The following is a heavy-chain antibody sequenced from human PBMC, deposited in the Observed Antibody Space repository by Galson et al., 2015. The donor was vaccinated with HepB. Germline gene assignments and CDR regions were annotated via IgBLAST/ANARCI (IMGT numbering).Heavy chain of an antibody. CDR3: ATKVRGALFHAFDI. D-gene: IGHD3-10*01. V-gene: IGHV3-30*04. CDR1: GFTFSSYA. Sequence: SLRLSCAASGFTFSSYAMHWVRQAPGKGLEWVAVISYDGSNKYYADSVKGRFTISRDNSKNTLYLQMNSLRAEDTAVYYCATKVRGALFHAFDIWGQGTMVTVSS. CDR2: ISYDGSNK. J-gene: IGHJ3*02.